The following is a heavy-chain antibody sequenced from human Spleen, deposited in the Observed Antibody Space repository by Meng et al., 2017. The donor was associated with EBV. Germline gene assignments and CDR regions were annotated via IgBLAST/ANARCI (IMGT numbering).Heavy chain of an antibody. V-gene: IGHV3-33*01. CDR1: GFTFSNYA. D-gene: IGHD3-22*01. J-gene: IGHJ4*02. Sequence: QVQLVESXXGVVQPGGSLRLSCXASGFTFSNYAFYWVRQIPGKGLEWVAVISFDSSNKHYADSVKGRFTISRDNSKNTLYLQMISLRVEDTAVYYCGRDDFYDSTGYFVTKWGQGTLVTVSS. CDR3: GRDDFYDSTGYFVTK. CDR2: ISFDSSNK.